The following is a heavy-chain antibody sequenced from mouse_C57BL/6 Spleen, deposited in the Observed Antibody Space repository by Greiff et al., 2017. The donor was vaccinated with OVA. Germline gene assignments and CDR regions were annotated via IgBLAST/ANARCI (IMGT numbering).Heavy chain of an antibody. V-gene: IGHV1-66*01. Sequence: QVQLQQSGPELVKPGASVKISCKASGYSFTSYYIHWVKQRPGQGLEWIGWIYPGSGNTKYNEKFKGKATLTADTSSSTAYMQLSSLTSEDSAVYYCATYYNYAMDYWGQGTSVTVSS. CDR2: IYPGSGNT. CDR1: GYSFTSYY. D-gene: IGHD2-12*01. CDR3: ATYYNYAMDY. J-gene: IGHJ4*01.